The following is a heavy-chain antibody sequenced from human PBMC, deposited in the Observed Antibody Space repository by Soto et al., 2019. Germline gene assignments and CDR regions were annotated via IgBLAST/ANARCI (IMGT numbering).Heavy chain of an antibody. V-gene: IGHV4-4*01. J-gene: IGHJ6*02. CDR1: GGSISSSNW. CDR2: IYHSGST. CDR3: ARADYEILTGSYAMDV. D-gene: IGHD3-9*01. Sequence: TLSLTCAVSGGSISSSNWWSWVRQPPGKGLEWIGEIYHSGSTNYNPSLKSRVTISVDKSKNQFSLKLTSVTAADTAVYFCARADYEILTGSYAMDVWGQGTTVTVSS.